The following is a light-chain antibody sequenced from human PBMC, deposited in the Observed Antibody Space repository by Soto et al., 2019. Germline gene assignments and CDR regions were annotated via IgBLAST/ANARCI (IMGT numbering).Light chain of an antibody. Sequence: EIVMTQSPATLSVSPGERATLSCRASQSVSNNLAWYQQKPGQAPRLLIYGASTRAAGIPATFGGSGSGTEFTLTISSLQSEDFALYYCQQYNNWPRTFGQGTKVEIK. CDR2: GAS. CDR3: QQYNNWPRT. V-gene: IGKV3-15*01. J-gene: IGKJ1*01. CDR1: QSVSNN.